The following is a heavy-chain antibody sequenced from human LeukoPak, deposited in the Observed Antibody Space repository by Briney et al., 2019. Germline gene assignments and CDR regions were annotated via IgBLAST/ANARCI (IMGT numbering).Heavy chain of an antibody. CDR2: ISSSSSYI. J-gene: IGHJ4*02. CDR1: GFTFSSYS. Sequence: GGSLRLSCAASGFTFSSYSMNWARQAPGKGLEWVSSISSSSSYIYYADSVKGRFTISRDNAKNSLYLQMNSLRAEDTAVYYCATLFIGGGYCSSCLNWGQGTLVTVSS. D-gene: IGHD2-2*01. V-gene: IGHV3-21*01. CDR3: ATLFIGGGYCSSCLN.